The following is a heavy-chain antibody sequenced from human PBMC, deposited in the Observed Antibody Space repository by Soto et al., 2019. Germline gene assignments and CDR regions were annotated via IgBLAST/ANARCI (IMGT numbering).Heavy chain of an antibody. V-gene: IGHV1-58*01. D-gene: IGHD1-20*01. CDR2: IVVGSGNT. Sequence: SVKVSFKASGFTFTSSAVQWVRQARGQRREWIGWIVVGSGNTNYAQKFQERVTISRDMSTSTAYMELSSLRSEDTAVYYCAAHAPGITGATFLGGYGMDVWGHGTTVTVSS. CDR3: AAHAPGITGATFLGGYGMDV. J-gene: IGHJ6*02. CDR1: GFTFTSSA.